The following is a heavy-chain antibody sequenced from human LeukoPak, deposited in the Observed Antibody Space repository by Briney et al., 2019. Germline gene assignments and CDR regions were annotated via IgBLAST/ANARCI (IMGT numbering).Heavy chain of an antibody. CDR3: AREGITMVRGVVDV. Sequence: SETLSLTCAVYGGSFSGYYWSWIRQPPGKGLEWIGEINHSGSTNYNPSLKSRVTISVDTSKNQFSLKLSSVTAADTAVYYCAREGITMVRGVVDVWGKGTTVTVSS. V-gene: IGHV4-34*01. D-gene: IGHD3-10*01. J-gene: IGHJ6*04. CDR2: INHSGST. CDR1: GGSFSGYY.